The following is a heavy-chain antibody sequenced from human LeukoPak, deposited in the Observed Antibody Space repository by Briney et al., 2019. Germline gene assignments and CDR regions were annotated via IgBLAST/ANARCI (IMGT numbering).Heavy chain of an antibody. D-gene: IGHD6-19*01. V-gene: IGHV3-48*01. Sequence: GGSLRLSCVASGFTFSSYSMNWVRQAPGKGLEWVSYISSTSSPIYYWDSVKGRFTISRDNAKNSLYLQMNSLRAEDTAVYYCARDPSSGCLFDYWGQGTLVTVSS. CDR2: ISSTSSPI. J-gene: IGHJ4*02. CDR3: ARDPSSGCLFDY. CDR1: GFTFSSYS.